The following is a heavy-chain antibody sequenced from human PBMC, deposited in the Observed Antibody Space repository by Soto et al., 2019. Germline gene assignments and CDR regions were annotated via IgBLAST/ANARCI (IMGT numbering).Heavy chain of an antibody. D-gene: IGHD3-22*01. CDR1: GGSISSGGYY. Sequence: SETLSLTCTVSGGSISSGGYYWSWIRQHPGKGLEWIGYIYYSGSTYYNPSLKSRVTMSVDTSKNQFSLRLSSVTAADTAVYFCARSSYYYDSSGYFFSWFDPWGQGTLVTVSS. CDR3: ARSSYYYDSSGYFFSWFDP. CDR2: IYYSGST. V-gene: IGHV4-31*03. J-gene: IGHJ5*02.